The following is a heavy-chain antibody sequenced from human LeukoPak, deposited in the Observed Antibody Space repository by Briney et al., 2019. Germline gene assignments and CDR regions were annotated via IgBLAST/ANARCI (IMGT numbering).Heavy chain of an antibody. D-gene: IGHD3-10*01. V-gene: IGHV3-30*02. Sequence: GGSLRLSCAASGFTFRTSGMHWVRQAPGKGLNWVAFISFDGSDKWYADSVKGRFTISRDNSKNAVNLQMNSLKTEDTAVYYCARDGKELLDAHWGQGTLVTVSS. CDR3: ARDGKELLDAH. CDR1: GFTFRTSG. CDR2: ISFDGSDK. J-gene: IGHJ4*02.